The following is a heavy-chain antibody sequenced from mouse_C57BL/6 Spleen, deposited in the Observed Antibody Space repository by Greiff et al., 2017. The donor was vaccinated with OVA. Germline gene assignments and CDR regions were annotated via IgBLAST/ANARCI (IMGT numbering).Heavy chain of an antibody. CDR3: ARDYGSSYRGFAY. CDR1: GYTFTSYW. Sequence: QVQLQQPGAELVRPGSSVKLSCKASGYTFTSYWMHWVKQRPIQGLEWIGNIDPSDSETHYNQKFKDKATLTVDQSSSTAYMQLSSLTSEDAAVYDCARDYGSSYRGFAYWGQGTLVTVSA. CDR2: IDPSDSET. J-gene: IGHJ3*01. V-gene: IGHV1-52*01. D-gene: IGHD1-1*01.